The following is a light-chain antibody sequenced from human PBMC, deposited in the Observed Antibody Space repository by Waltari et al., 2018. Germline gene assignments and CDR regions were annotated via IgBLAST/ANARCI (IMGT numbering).Light chain of an antibody. V-gene: IGLV2-14*03. CDR2: DVS. CDR3: SSYAINCNLL. J-gene: IGLJ2*01. Sequence: QQQPPGKPPRLRSYDVSSRSSGVYNRVSGSTSGNTASLTISGLQAEDEADYSCSSYAINCNLLFGGGTKLTV.